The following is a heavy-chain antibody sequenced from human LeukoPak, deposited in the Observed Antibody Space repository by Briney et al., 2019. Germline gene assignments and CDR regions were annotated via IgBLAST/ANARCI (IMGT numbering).Heavy chain of an antibody. CDR2: ISADGQVT. V-gene: IGHV3-23*01. D-gene: IGHD3-10*01. CDR3: ARDPYNTILYRLVH. CDR1: GFAFGTYA. J-gene: IGHJ4*02. Sequence: GGSLRLSCAGSGFAFGTYAMSWVRQAPGMGLEWVSSISADGQVTYYADSVEGRFTVSRDNSKSTLYLQLNSLRAEDTATYYCARDPYNTILYRLVHWGQGTLVTVSP.